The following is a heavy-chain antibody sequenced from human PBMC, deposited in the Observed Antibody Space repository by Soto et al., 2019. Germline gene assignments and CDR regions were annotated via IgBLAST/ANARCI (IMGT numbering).Heavy chain of an antibody. CDR1: GFTFGSYW. V-gene: IGHV3-7*01. CDR2: IKMDASEK. D-gene: IGHD6-13*01. CDR3: AKDHLEFGSSWYPHWFDP. J-gene: IGHJ5*02. Sequence: GGSLRLSCAASGFTFGSYWMSWVRQAPGKGLEWLATIKMDASEKKYVDSVKGRFTMSRDNSKNTLYLQMNSLRAEDTAVYYCAKDHLEFGSSWYPHWFDPWGQGTLVTVSS.